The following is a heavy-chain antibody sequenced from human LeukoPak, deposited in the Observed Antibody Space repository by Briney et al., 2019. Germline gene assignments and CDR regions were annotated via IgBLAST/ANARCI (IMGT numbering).Heavy chain of an antibody. CDR3: ARDIGRQLGYYYGMDV. J-gene: IGHJ6*02. CDR2: ISGGST. Sequence: GGSLRLSCAASGFTVSSNEMSWVRQAPGKGLEWVSSISGGSTYYADSRKGRFTISRDNSKNTLHLQMNSLRAEDTAVYYCARDIGRQLGYYYGMDVWGQGTTVTVSS. D-gene: IGHD6-6*01. CDR1: GFTVSSNE. V-gene: IGHV3-38-3*01.